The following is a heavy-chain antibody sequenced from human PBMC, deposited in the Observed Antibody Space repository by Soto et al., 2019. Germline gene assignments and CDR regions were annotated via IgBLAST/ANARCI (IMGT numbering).Heavy chain of an antibody. CDR2: IKQDGSEK. V-gene: IGHV3-7*05. Sequence: EVQLVESGGGLVQPGGSLRLSCAASGFTLRGYWMSWVRQAPGKGLEWVANIKQDGSEKDYVDSVKGRFTISRDDAKNSVYLQMDSLRVEDTAVYYCARVYGRLTMPKRFDYWGQGTLVTVSS. J-gene: IGHJ4*02. D-gene: IGHD6-25*01. CDR1: GFTLRGYW. CDR3: ARVYGRLTMPKRFDY.